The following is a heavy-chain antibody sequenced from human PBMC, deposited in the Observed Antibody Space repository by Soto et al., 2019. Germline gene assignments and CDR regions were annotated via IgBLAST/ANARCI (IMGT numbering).Heavy chain of an antibody. CDR2: ISAYNGNT. Sequence: GASVKVSCKASGGTFSSYTISWVRQAPGQGLEWMGWISAYNGNTNYAQKLQGRVTMTTDTSTSTAHMELRSLRSDDTAVYYCARAAPIAVNWFDPWGQGTLVTVSS. D-gene: IGHD6-19*01. J-gene: IGHJ5*02. V-gene: IGHV1-18*01. CDR1: GGTFSSYT. CDR3: ARAAPIAVNWFDP.